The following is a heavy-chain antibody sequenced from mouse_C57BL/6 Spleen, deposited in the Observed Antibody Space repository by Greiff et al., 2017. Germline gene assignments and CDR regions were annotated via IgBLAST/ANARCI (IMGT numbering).Heavy chain of an antibody. CDR2: INPYNGGT. CDR1: GYTFTDYY. Sequence: EVQLQQPGPVLVKPGASVTMSCKASGYTFTDYYMNWVKQSHGKSLEWIGVINPYNGGTSYNQKFKGKATLTVDKSASTAYMELNSLTSEDSAVYYCAIHLQGYARDDWGQGTSVTVSS. D-gene: IGHD3-2*02. V-gene: IGHV1-19*01. J-gene: IGHJ4*01. CDR3: AIHLQGYARDD.